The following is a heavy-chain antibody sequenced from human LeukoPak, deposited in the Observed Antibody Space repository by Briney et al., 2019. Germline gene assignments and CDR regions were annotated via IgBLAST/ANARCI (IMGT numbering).Heavy chain of an antibody. V-gene: IGHV3-23*01. CDR3: AKHPEVVPAAIGY. Sequence: GGSLRLSCAASGFTFSSYAMSWVRQAPGKGLEWVSAISGSGGSTYYADSVKGRFTISRDNSKKTLYLQMNSLRAEATAVYFFAKHPEVVPAAIGYWGQGTLVTVSS. J-gene: IGHJ4*02. D-gene: IGHD2-2*01. CDR2: ISGSGGST. CDR1: GFTFSSYA.